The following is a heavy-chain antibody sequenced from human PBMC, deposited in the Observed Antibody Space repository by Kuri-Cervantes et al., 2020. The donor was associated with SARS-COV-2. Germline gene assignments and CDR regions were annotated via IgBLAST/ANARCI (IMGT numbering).Heavy chain of an antibody. Sequence: ASVKVSCKASGYTFTSYGISWVRQAPGQGLEWMGWISAYNGNTNYAQRPQGRVTMTTDTSTSTAYMELRSLRSDDTAVYYCARDYIVVVPAANSNFDYWGQGTLVTVSS. CDR2: ISAYNGNT. D-gene: IGHD2-2*01. J-gene: IGHJ4*02. CDR3: ARDYIVVVPAANSNFDY. V-gene: IGHV1-18*01. CDR1: GYTFTSYG.